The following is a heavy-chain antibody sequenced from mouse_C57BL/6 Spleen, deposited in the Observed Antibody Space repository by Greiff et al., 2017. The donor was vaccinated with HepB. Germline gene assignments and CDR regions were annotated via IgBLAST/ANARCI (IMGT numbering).Heavy chain of an antibody. V-gene: IGHV5-6*01. Sequence: EVQLVESGGDLVKPGGSLKLSCAASGFTFSSYGMSWVRQTPDKRLEWVATISSGGSYTYYPDSVKGRFTISRDNAKNTLYLQMSSLKSEDTAMYYCARRSYDYEGAMDYWGHGTSVTVSS. CDR2: ISSGGSYT. CDR1: GFTFSSYG. CDR3: ARRSYDYEGAMDY. D-gene: IGHD2-4*01. J-gene: IGHJ4*01.